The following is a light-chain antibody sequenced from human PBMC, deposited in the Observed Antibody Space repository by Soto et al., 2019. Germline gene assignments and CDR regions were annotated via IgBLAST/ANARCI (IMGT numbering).Light chain of an antibody. V-gene: IGLV1-44*01. CDR1: SSNIGSNT. CDR3: AAWDDSLNGFV. CDR2: SDD. J-gene: IGLJ1*01. Sequence: HSVLTQPPSASGTPGQRVTISCSGSSSNIGSNTIHWYQQLPGTAPKLLIHSDDKLPSGVPDRFSGSKSGTSGSLAIGGLQSGDEADYYCAAWDDSLNGFVFGAGTKVTVL.